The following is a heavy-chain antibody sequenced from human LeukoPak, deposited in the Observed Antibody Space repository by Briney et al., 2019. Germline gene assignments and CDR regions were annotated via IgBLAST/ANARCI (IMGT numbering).Heavy chain of an antibody. J-gene: IGHJ3*02. Sequence: ASVKVSCKASGYTFISYGISWVRQAPGQGLEWMGWISVYNGNTNYAQKLQGRVTMTTDTSTSTAYMELRSLRSDDTAVYYCARDFRWFKLDSREVTKETDAFDIWGQGTMVTVSS. CDR3: ARDFRWFKLDSREVTKETDAFDI. V-gene: IGHV1-18*01. D-gene: IGHD4-17*01. CDR1: GYTFISYG. CDR2: ISVYNGNT.